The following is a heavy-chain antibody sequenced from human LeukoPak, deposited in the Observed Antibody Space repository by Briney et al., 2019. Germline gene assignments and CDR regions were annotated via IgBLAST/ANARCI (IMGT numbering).Heavy chain of an antibody. CDR2: IYYSGST. CDR1: GGSISSSSYF. J-gene: IGHJ4*02. Sequence: PSETPSLTCTVSGGSISSSSYFWGWVRQPPGKGLEWIGSIYYSGSTYYNPSLKSRVTISVDTSKNQFSLDLSSVTAADTAVYYCARGRGSSWYYFDSWGQGTLVTISS. D-gene: IGHD6-13*01. V-gene: IGHV4-39*07. CDR3: ARGRGSSWYYFDS.